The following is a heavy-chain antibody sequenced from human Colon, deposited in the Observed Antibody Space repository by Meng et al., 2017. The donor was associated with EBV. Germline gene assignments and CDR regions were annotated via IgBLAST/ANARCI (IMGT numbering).Heavy chain of an antibody. D-gene: IGHD5-24*01. CDR1: GASISSNNW. V-gene: IGHV4-4*02. CDR2: IYHGGNT. J-gene: IGHJ4*02. Sequence: QVQLQESRPGLVGPSGTLSLTCAVSGASISSNNWWSWVRQPPGKGLEWIGEIYHGGNTNYNPSLKSRVTISVDRSNDQFSLSLSSVTAADTAVYYCARGNAYNAPSFDYWGQGTLVTVSS. CDR3: ARGNAYNAPSFDY.